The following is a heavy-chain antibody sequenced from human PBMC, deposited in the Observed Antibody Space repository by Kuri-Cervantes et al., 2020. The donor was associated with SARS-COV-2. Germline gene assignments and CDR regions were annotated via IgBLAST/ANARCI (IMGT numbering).Heavy chain of an antibody. CDR2: INSDGSSR. D-gene: IGHD3-22*01. Sequence: GGSLRLSCAASRFTLSTYWIHWVRQAPGKGLVWVSRINSDGSSRSYADSVKGRFTISRDNAKNTLFLQMNSLRAEDTAVYYCATVSDYYDSSGYFLDFDYWGQGTLVTVSS. V-gene: IGHV3-74*01. CDR3: ATVSDYYDSSGYFLDFDY. CDR1: RFTLSTYW. J-gene: IGHJ4*02.